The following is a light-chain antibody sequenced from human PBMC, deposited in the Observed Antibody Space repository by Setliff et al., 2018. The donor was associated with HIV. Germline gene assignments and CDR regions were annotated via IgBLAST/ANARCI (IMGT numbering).Light chain of an antibody. CDR1: QSISSN. J-gene: IGKJ2*01. Sequence: EILMTQSPATLSVSPGERTTLSCRASQSISSNLAWYQQKPGQAPRLLIYGASTRATGIPARFSGSGSGTEFTLTISSLQSEDFGVYFCQQYNNWPPQYTFGQGTKVDIK. CDR3: QQYNNWPPQYT. V-gene: IGKV3-15*01. CDR2: GAS.